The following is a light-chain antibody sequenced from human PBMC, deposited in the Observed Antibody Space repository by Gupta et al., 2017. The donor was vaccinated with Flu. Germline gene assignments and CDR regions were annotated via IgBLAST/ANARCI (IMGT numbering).Light chain of an antibody. Sequence: QSAVTQPCCVPGSPGQAIAIFCTGTRSDVGGYNDVSWYQQHPGKAPKLMIYDNRNRPSGVPNRFSGSKSGNTASLTITGPQAEDEADYYCNSHKSRSNLGVFGGGTKLTVL. CDR3: NSHKSRSNLGV. CDR1: RSDVGGYND. V-gene: IGLV2-14*01. CDR2: DNR. J-gene: IGLJ2*01.